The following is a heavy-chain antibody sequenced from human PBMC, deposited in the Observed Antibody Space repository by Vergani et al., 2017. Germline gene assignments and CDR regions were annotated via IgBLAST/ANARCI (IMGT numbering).Heavy chain of an antibody. CDR1: GFTFSSYS. J-gene: IGHJ4*02. CDR2: ISSSSSYI. V-gene: IGHV3-21*01. D-gene: IGHD2-15*01. Sequence: EVQLVESGGGLVQPGGSLRLSCAASGFTFSSYSMNWVRQAPGEGLEWVSSISSSSSYIYYADSVKGRFTISRDNAKNSLYLQMNSLRAEDTAVYYCARRSAGYWSGGSCYIIDYWGQGTLVTVSS. CDR3: ARRSAGYWSGGSCYIIDY.